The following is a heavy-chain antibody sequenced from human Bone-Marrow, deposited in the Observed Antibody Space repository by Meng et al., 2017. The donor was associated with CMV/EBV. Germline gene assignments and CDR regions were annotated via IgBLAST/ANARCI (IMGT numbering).Heavy chain of an antibody. D-gene: IGHD3-3*01. J-gene: IGHJ5*02. V-gene: IGHV3-74*01. CDR3: ARGFWSGYYFLDP. CDR2: INSDGSST. Sequence: GESLKISCAASGFTFSSYWMHWVRQAPGKGLVWVSRINSDGSSTSYADSVKGRFTISRDNDKNTLYLQMNSLRAEDTAVYYCARGFWSGYYFLDPWGQGTLVTVSS. CDR1: GFTFSSYW.